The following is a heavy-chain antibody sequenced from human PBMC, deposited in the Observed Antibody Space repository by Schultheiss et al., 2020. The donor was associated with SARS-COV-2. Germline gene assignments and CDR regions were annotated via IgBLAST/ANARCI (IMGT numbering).Heavy chain of an antibody. CDR2: IWYDGSNK. Sequence: GGSLRLSCAASGFTFSSYDMHWVRQAPGKGLEWVAVIWYDGSNKYYADSVKGRFTISRDNAKNSLYLQMNSLRAEDTAVYYCARGMYSSSWRGLFDYWGQGTLVTVSS. CDR1: GFTFSSYD. D-gene: IGHD6-13*01. CDR3: ARGMYSSSWRGLFDY. J-gene: IGHJ4*02. V-gene: IGHV3-33*01.